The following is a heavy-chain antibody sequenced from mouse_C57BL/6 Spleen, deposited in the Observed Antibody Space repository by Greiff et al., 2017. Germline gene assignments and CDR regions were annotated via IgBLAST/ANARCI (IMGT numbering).Heavy chain of an antibody. CDR2: ISYDGSN. V-gene: IGHV3-6*01. J-gene: IGHJ2*01. D-gene: IGHD3-2*02. Sequence: EVQLQQSGPGLVKPSQSLSLTCSVTGYSITSGYYWNWIRQFPGNKLEWMGYISYDGSNNYNPSLKNRISITRDTSKNQFFLKLNSVTTEDTATYYCARNRQLRPYYFDYWGQGTTLTVSS. CDR1: GYSITSGYY. CDR3: ARNRQLRPYYFDY.